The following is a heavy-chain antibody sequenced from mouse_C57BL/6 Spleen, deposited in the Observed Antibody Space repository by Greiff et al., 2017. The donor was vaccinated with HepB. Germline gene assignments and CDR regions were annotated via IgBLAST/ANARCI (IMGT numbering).Heavy chain of an antibody. J-gene: IGHJ2*01. V-gene: IGHV3-6*01. D-gene: IGHD6-2*01. CDR1: GYSITSGYY. CDR3: ARRGGLHFDY. CDR2: ISYDGSN. Sequence: EVKLQESGPGLVKPSQSLSLTCSVTGYSITSGYYWNWIRQFPGNKLEWMGYISYDGSNNYNPSLKNRISITRDTSKNQFFLKLNSVTTEDTATYYCARRGGLHFDYWGQGTTLIVSS.